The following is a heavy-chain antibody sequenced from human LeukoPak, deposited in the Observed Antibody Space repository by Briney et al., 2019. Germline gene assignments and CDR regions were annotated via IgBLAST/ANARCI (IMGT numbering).Heavy chain of an antibody. V-gene: IGHV3-48*03. CDR2: IGSSGGSR. J-gene: IGHJ3*02. CDR1: GFTFSSYE. CDR3: AREDGDAFDI. Sequence: GGSLRLSCAASGFTFSSYEMDWVRRVPGKGLEWVSYIGSSGGSRYYADSVKGRFISSRDNAKNSFYLQMNSLRVEDTAIYYCAREDGDAFDIWGQGTMVSVSS. D-gene: IGHD5-24*01.